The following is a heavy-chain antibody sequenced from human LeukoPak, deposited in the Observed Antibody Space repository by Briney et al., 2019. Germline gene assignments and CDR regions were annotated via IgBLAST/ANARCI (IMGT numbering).Heavy chain of an antibody. Sequence: GGSLRLSCAASGFTFSSYWMHWVRQAPGKGLVWVSRINSDGSSTSYADSVKGRFTISRDNAKNTLYLQMNSLRAEDTAVYYCARDTPLCSGRSCYPNLNFYYYYYYGMDVWGQGTTVTVSS. CDR1: GFTFSSYW. CDR3: ARDTPLCSGRSCYPNLNFYYYYYYGMDV. V-gene: IGHV3-74*01. J-gene: IGHJ6*02. D-gene: IGHD2-15*01. CDR2: INSDGSST.